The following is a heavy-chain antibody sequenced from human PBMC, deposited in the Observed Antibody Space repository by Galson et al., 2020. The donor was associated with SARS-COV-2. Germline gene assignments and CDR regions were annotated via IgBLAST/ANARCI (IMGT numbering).Heavy chain of an antibody. D-gene: IGHD3-3*01. CDR3: LTYYDFWSGYPDYYYYGMDV. CDR1: GFTFSNAW. Sequence: GESLKISCAASGFTFSNAWMSWVRQAPGKGLEWVGRIKSKTDGGTTDYAAPVKGRFTISRDDSKNTLYLQMNSLKTEDTAVYYCLTYYDFWSGYPDYYYYGMDVWGRGTTVTVSS. CDR2: IKSKTDGGTT. J-gene: IGHJ6*02. V-gene: IGHV3-15*01.